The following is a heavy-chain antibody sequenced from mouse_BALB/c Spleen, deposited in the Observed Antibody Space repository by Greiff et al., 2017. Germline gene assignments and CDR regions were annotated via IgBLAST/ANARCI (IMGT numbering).Heavy chain of an antibody. Sequence: EVKLLESGPSLVKPSQTLSLTCSVTGDSITSGYWNWIRKFPGNKLEYMGYISYSGSTYYNPSLKSRISITRDTSKNQYYLQLNSVTTEDTATYYCARSPYGNYRAWFAYWGQGTLVTVSA. CDR1: GDSITSGY. CDR2: ISYSGST. J-gene: IGHJ3*01. CDR3: ARSPYGNYRAWFAY. V-gene: IGHV3-8*02. D-gene: IGHD2-1*01.